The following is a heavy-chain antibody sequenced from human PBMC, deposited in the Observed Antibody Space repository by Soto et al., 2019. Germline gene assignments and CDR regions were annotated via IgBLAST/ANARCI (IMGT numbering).Heavy chain of an antibody. D-gene: IGHD3-3*01. CDR1: GYTFTSYY. V-gene: IGHV1-46*03. Sequence: ASVKVSCKASGYTFTSYYMHWVRQAPGQGLEWMGIINPSGGSTSYAQKFQGRVTMTRDTSTSTVYMELSSLRSEDTAVYYCARVRYDFWSGYYTNYFDYWGQGTLVPVSS. CDR2: INPSGGST. J-gene: IGHJ4*02. CDR3: ARVRYDFWSGYYTNYFDY.